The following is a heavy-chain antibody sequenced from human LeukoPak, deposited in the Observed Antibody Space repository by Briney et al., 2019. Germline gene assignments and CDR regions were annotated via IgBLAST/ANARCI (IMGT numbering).Heavy chain of an antibody. CDR2: IYHIGST. J-gene: IGHJ4*02. V-gene: IGHV4-31*03. CDR3: AGDSSGWNYFDY. CDR1: GGSISSGANY. Sequence: SETLSLTCTVSGGSISSGANYWSWIRQHPGKGLEYIGYIYHIGSTYYNPSLKSRVTISVDTSKNQFSLKLTSVTAADTAVYYCAGDSSGWNYFDYGGQGALVTVSS. D-gene: IGHD6-19*01.